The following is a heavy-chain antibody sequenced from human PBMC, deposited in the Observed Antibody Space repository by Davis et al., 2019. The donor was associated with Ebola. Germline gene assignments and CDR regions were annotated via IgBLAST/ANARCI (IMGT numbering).Heavy chain of an antibody. CDR3: AREMTRSLSY. J-gene: IGHJ4*02. V-gene: IGHV1-69*13. Sequence: SVKVSCKASGGTFSNYAIHWVRQAPGQGLEWMGGIIPIFGTSNSAQKFQGRVTITADESTNTGYMELSSLRSEDTAVYYCAREMTRSLSYWGQGTLVTVSS. CDR2: IIPIFGTS. D-gene: IGHD2-15*01. CDR1: GGTFSNYA.